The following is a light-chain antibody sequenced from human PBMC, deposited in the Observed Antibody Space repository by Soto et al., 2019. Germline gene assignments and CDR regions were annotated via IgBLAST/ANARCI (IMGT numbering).Light chain of an antibody. CDR1: QSVNIY. CDR2: GAS. V-gene: IGKV3D-15*01. Sequence: EIVMMQSPSTLSVSPGERSSLSCVSSQSVNIYLAWYQQKPGQAPRLLIFGASSRATGIPARFSGSGSGTEFNLTISSLQSEDFAVYFCQQYDDWLRLTFGGGTKVDI. J-gene: IGKJ4*01. CDR3: QQYDDWLRLT.